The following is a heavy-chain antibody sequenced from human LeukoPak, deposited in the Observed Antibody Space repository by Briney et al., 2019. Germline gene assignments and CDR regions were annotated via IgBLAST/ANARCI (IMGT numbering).Heavy chain of an antibody. CDR2: INPNSGGT. J-gene: IGHJ5*02. V-gene: IGHV1-2*02. Sequence: ASVKVSCKASGYTFTGYYMHWVRQAPGQGLEWMGWINPNSGGTNYAQKFQGRVTMTRDTSISTAYMELGRLRSDDTAVYYCARVVVVPAAPNWFDPWGQGTLVSVSS. CDR1: GYTFTGYY. D-gene: IGHD2-2*01. CDR3: ARVVVVPAAPNWFDP.